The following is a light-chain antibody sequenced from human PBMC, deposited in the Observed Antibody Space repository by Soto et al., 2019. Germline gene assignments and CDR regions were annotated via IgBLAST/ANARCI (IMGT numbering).Light chain of an antibody. Sequence: EIVMTQSPATLSVSPGERATLSCRASQSVSSNLAWYQQKPGQAPRLLIYGASTRATGIPARFSGSGSGTEFTLTISSLQSEAFAVYYCQQYNNWPPWTFGQVTKVEIK. CDR3: QQYNNWPPWT. CDR2: GAS. CDR1: QSVSSN. J-gene: IGKJ1*01. V-gene: IGKV3-15*01.